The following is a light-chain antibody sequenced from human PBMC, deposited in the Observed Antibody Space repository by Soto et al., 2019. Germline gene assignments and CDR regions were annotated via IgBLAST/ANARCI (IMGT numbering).Light chain of an antibody. V-gene: IGKV3-15*01. Sequence: EIVMAPSRATLSVSPGDSASLSCRDSQRVSSDLAWYQQKPCQAPSLLIFGASTRATEIPARFSGSGSGKEFTLTSSSLPSEAFAVYSCEQYSNWPPVLNFGGWTKVDTK. CDR2: GAS. J-gene: IGKJ4*01. CDR1: QRVSSD. CDR3: EQYSNWPPVLN.